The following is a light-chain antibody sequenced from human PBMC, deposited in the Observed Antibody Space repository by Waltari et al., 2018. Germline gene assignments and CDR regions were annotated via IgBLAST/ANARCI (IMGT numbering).Light chain of an antibody. CDR2: AVS. Sequence: QSALTQPPSVSGSPGQSITIPCTGTSSDIGTYNYVSWYQQHPGKAPKLMIYAVSRRPSGVSNRFSASKSGNTAALTISGLQAEDEADYYCSSYTSTDTWVFGGGTKLTVL. V-gene: IGLV2-14*03. CDR1: SSDIGTYNY. J-gene: IGLJ3*02. CDR3: SSYTSTDTWV.